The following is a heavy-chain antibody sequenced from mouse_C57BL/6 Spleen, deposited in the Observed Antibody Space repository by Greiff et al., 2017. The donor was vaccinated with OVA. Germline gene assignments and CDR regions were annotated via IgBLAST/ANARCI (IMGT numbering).Heavy chain of an antibody. CDR3: ASITTVVATRYFDV. J-gene: IGHJ1*03. V-gene: IGHV1-39*01. D-gene: IGHD1-1*01. CDR1: GYSFTDYN. Sequence: VQLQQSGPELVKPGASVKISCKASGYSFTDYNMNWVKQSNGRSLEWIGVINPNYGTTSYNQKFKGKATLTVDQSSSTAYMQLNSLTSEDSAVYYCASITTVVATRYFDVWGTGTTVTVSS. CDR2: INPNYGTT.